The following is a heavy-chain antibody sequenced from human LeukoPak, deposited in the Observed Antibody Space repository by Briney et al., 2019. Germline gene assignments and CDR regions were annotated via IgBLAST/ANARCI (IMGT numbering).Heavy chain of an antibody. Sequence: SETLSLTCTVSGGSISSDSYYWAWIRQPPGKGLEWIGCIYYSGSTNYNPSLKSRVTISVDTSKNQFSLKLSSVTAADTAVYYCARSPYYYDSSGYIFDYWGQGTLVTVSS. CDR1: GGSISSDSYY. CDR3: ARSPYYYDSSGYIFDY. CDR2: IYYSGST. J-gene: IGHJ4*02. V-gene: IGHV4-61*01. D-gene: IGHD3-22*01.